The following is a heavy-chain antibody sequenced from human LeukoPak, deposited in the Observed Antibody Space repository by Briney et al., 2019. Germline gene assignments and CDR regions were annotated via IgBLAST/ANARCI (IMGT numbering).Heavy chain of an antibody. V-gene: IGHV4-59*01. CDR2: IYYSGSS. Sequence: PSETLSLTCTVSGGSISSYYWSWIRQPPGKGLEWIGYIYYSGSSKYNPSLRSRVTISVDTSKNQFSLKLNSVTAADTAVYYCVRDGGSSWENWLDPWGQGTLVTVSS. J-gene: IGHJ5*02. D-gene: IGHD6-13*01. CDR1: GGSISSYY. CDR3: VRDGGSSWENWLDP.